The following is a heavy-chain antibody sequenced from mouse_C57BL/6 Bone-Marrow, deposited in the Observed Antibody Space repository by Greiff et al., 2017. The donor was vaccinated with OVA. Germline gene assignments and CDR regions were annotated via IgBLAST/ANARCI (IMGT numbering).Heavy chain of an antibody. CDR2: ISSGGSYT. D-gene: IGHD2-3*01. CDR1: GFTFSSYG. CDR3: ASSYDGYYPLYAMDD. V-gene: IGHV5-6*01. J-gene: IGHJ4*01. Sequence: EVQLVESGGDLVKPGGSLKLSCAASGFTFSSYGMSWVRQTPDKRLEWVATISSGGSYTYYPDSVKGRFTITRANAKNTLYLQMGSLKSEDTAMYYCASSYDGYYPLYAMDDWGQGTSVTVSS.